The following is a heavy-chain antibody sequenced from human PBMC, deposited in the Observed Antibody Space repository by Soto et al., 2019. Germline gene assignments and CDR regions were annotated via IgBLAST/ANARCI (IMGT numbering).Heavy chain of an antibody. Sequence: PGGSLRLSCAASGFTFISYAMHWVRQAPGKGLEWVAVISYDGSNKYYADSVKGRFTISRDNSKNTLYLQMNSLRAEDTAVYYCARDLDIVVVPAAPIFDPWGQGTLVTVS. CDR2: ISYDGSNK. J-gene: IGHJ5*02. CDR1: GFTFISYA. V-gene: IGHV3-30-3*01. CDR3: ARDLDIVVVPAAPIFDP. D-gene: IGHD2-2*01.